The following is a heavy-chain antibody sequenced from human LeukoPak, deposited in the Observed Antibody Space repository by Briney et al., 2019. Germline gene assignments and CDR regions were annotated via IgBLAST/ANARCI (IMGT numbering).Heavy chain of an antibody. Sequence: ASVKVSCKASGYTFTDHYMHWVRQAPGQGLEWMGWINTNTGNPTYAQGFTGRFVFSLDTSVSTAYLQISSLKAEDTAVYCCARDNVLLWFGEYHDAFDIWGQGTMVTVSS. CDR3: ARDNVLLWFGEYHDAFDI. J-gene: IGHJ3*02. V-gene: IGHV7-4-1*02. D-gene: IGHD3-10*01. CDR1: GYTFTDHY. CDR2: INTNTGNP.